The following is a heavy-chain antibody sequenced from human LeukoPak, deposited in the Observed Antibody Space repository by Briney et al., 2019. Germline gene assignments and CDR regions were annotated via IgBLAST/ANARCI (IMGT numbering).Heavy chain of an antibody. D-gene: IGHD2-15*01. Sequence: SVKVSCKASGGSFSSYTISWVRQAPGQGLEWMGRIIPILGIANYAQKFQGRVTITADKSTSTAYMELSSLRSEDTAVYYCARSGYCSGGSCLYWGQGTLVTVSS. J-gene: IGHJ4*02. CDR2: IIPILGIA. CDR3: ARSGYCSGGSCLY. CDR1: GGSFSSYT. V-gene: IGHV1-69*02.